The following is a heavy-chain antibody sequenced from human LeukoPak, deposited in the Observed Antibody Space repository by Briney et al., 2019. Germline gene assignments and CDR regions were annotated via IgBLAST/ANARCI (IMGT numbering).Heavy chain of an antibody. Sequence: PSETLSLTCTVSGGSISSYYWSWIRQPPGKGLEWIGEINHSGSTNYNPSLKSRVTISVDTSKNQFSLKLSSVTAADTAVYYCARGRSYYGSGSPFDPWGQGTLVTVSS. D-gene: IGHD3-10*01. CDR2: INHSGST. CDR1: GGSISSYY. CDR3: ARGRSYYGSGSPFDP. J-gene: IGHJ5*02. V-gene: IGHV4-34*01.